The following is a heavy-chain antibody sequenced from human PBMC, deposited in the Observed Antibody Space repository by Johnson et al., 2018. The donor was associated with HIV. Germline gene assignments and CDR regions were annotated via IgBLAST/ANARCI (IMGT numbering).Heavy chain of an antibody. CDR3: AKARSSGQGAFDI. CDR1: GFTFDDYG. V-gene: IGHV3-20*04. Sequence: VQLVEAGGGVARPGGSLRLSCEASGFTFDDYGMTWVRQPPGKGLEWVSGINWNGGSIAYADSVKGRFTISRDNAKNSLYLQMNSLRAEDTAVYYCAKARSSGQGAFDIWGQGTLVTVSS. J-gene: IGHJ3*02. CDR2: INWNGGSI. D-gene: IGHD6-19*01.